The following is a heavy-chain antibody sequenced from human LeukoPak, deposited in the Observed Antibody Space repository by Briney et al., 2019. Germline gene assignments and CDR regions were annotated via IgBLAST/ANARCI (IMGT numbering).Heavy chain of an antibody. CDR3: ARHLGAAMVSPLGH. V-gene: IGHV5-51*01. J-gene: IGHJ4*02. CDR1: GYSFTNYW. D-gene: IGHD5-18*01. CDR2: IYPGDSDT. Sequence: GESLKISCKTSGYSFTNYWIGWVRQMPGKGLEWMAIIYPGDSDTRYSPSFQGQVTISADRSITTAYVQWSSLQASDTAMYYRARHLGAAMVSPLGHWGQGTLVTVSS.